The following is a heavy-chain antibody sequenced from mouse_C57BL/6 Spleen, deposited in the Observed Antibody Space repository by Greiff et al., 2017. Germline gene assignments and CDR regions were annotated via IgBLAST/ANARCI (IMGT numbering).Heavy chain of an antibody. Sequence: EVQVVESGGGLVQPGGSLKLSCAASGFTFSDYYMYWVRQTPEQRLEWVAYISNGGGSTYYPDTVKGRFTISRDNAKNTLYLQMSRLKSEDTAMYYCARRGYDYDGGFADWGQGTLVTVAA. V-gene: IGHV5-12*01. J-gene: IGHJ3*01. CDR3: ARRGYDYDGGFAD. CDR2: ISNGGGST. CDR1: GFTFSDYY. D-gene: IGHD2-4*01.